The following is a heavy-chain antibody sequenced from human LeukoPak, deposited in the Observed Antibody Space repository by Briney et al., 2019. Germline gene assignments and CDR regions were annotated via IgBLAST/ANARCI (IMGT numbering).Heavy chain of an antibody. V-gene: IGHV3-13*04. CDR2: TDTAGDK. CDR1: GFTFSTYD. CDR3: ARGQATIRHCSGGSCFGLLAAFDI. D-gene: IGHD2-15*01. Sequence: LPGGSLRLSCAASGFTFSTYDMHWVRQATGKGLEWVSGTDTAGDKYYPGSVKGRFTISRENAKNSLYLQMNSLRAGDTAVYYCARGQATIRHCSGGSCFGLLAAFDIWGQGTMVTVSS. J-gene: IGHJ3*02.